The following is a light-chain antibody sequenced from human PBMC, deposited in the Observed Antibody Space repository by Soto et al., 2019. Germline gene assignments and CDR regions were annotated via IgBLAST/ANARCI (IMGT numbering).Light chain of an antibody. CDR2: DNT. V-gene: IGLV1-40*01. CDR3: QSFHYRLSASYV. CDR1: SSNIGGGYD. J-gene: IGLJ1*01. Sequence: QSVLTQPPSVSGAPGQRVTISCTGSSSNIGGGYDVYWYQHLPGRAPKLLIYDNTNRPSGVPDRFSASKSGTSASLAITGLQTEDEANYYRQSFHYRLSASYVFGSGTKLTVL.